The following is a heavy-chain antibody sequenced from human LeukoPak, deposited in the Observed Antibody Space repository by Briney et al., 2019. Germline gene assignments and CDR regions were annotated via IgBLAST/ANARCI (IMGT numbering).Heavy chain of an antibody. CDR3: AKDILAAGLFFDY. D-gene: IGHD6-13*01. CDR1: GFTFSSYW. CDR2: INGDGRNI. J-gene: IGHJ4*02. Sequence: GGSLRLSCVASGFTFSSYWMHWVRQDPRKGLVWVSRINGDGRNINYADSVRGRFTISRDDAQNSLYLQMNSLRADDTAVYYCAKDILAAGLFFDYWGQGILVTVS. V-gene: IGHV3-74*01.